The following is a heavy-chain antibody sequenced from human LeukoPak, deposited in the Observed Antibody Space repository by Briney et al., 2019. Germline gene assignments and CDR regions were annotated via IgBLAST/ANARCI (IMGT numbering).Heavy chain of an antibody. J-gene: IGHJ3*02. CDR3: ARAAWVWSGYYGSFDI. D-gene: IGHD3-3*01. CDR2: INPNSGGT. V-gene: IGHV1-2*02. Sequence: VASVKVSCKASGYTFTGYYMHWVRQAPGQGLEWMGWINPNSGGTNYAQKFQGRVTMTRDTSISTAYMELSRLRSDDTAVYYCARAAWVWSGYYGSFDIWGQGTMVTVSS. CDR1: GYTFTGYY.